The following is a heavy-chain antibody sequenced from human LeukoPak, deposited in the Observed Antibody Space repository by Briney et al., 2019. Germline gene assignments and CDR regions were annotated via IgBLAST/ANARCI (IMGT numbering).Heavy chain of an antibody. CDR3: ASIGGRGDY. J-gene: IGHJ4*02. CDR1: GGSFSGYY. D-gene: IGHD3-16*01. V-gene: IGHV4-34*01. CDR2: INHSGST. Sequence: SETLSLTCAVYGGSFSGYYWSWIRQPPGKGLEWIGEINHSGSTSYNPSLKSRVTISVDTSKNQLSLKLSSVTAADTAVYYCASIGGRGDYWGQGTLVTVSS.